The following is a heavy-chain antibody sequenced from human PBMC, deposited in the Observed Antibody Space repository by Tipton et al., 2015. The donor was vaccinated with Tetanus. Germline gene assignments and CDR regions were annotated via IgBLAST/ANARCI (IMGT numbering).Heavy chain of an antibody. CDR1: GGSIINTTW. J-gene: IGHJ5*02. V-gene: IGHV4-4*01. CDR2: IFHSGTA. CDR3: ARAPYYTNQRIRFDP. Sequence: TLSLTCTVSGGSIINTTWLTWVRQPPGKGLEWLGDIFHSGTAYYSPSLKSRLTISLDKSNNHLSLKMTSMTAADTAVYFCARAPYYTNQRIRFDPWGQGILVTVSS. D-gene: IGHD4-11*01.